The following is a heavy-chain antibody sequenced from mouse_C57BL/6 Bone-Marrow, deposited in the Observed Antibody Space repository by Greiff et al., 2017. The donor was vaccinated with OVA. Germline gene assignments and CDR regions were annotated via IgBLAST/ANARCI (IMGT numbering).Heavy chain of an antibody. J-gene: IGHJ3*01. D-gene: IGHD4-1*02. Sequence: VQLQQSGPGLVQPSQSLSITCTVSGFSLTSYGVHWVRQSPGKGLEWLGVIWRGGSTDYNAAFMSRLSITKNNSKSQLFYKMNSLQAYDTAIYYCAKNSNWDGFAYWGQGTLVTVSA. CDR2: IWRGGST. CDR1: GFSLTSYG. CDR3: AKNSNWDGFAY. V-gene: IGHV2-5*01.